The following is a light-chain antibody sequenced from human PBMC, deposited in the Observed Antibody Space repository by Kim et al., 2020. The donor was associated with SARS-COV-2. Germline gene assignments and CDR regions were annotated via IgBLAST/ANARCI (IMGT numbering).Light chain of an antibody. J-gene: IGKJ1*01. CDR1: QSVSSSD. V-gene: IGKV3-20*01. Sequence: EIVLTQSPGTLSLSPGERATISCRASQSVSSSDLAWYQQKPGQAPRLLIYGASSRDTVIPDRFSGSGSGTEFTLTISRLEPEDFAVYYCQQYGSSPWTFGQGTQVDIK. CDR2: GAS. CDR3: QQYGSSPWT.